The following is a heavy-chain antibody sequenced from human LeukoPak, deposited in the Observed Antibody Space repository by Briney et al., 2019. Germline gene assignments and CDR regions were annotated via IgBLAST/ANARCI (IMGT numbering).Heavy chain of an antibody. J-gene: IGHJ4*02. CDR1: GGSISSSSYY. D-gene: IGHD3-9*01. Sequence: SETLSLTCTVSGGSISSSSYYWSWIRQPAGKGLEWIGRIYTSGSTNYNPSLRSRVTISVDKSKNQVSLKLSSVTAADTAVYYCARVHNDILTDDSLGDKFDYWGQGTLVTVSS. V-gene: IGHV4-61*02. CDR2: IYTSGST. CDR3: ARVHNDILTDDSLGDKFDY.